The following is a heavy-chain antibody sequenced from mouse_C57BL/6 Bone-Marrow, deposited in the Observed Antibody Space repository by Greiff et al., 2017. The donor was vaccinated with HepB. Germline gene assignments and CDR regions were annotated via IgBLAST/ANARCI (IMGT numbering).Heavy chain of an antibody. J-gene: IGHJ4*01. CDR1: GYTFTSYW. CDR2: IHPNSGST. V-gene: IGHV1-64*01. CDR3: ARGPAGRPDYGSSYYYAMDY. D-gene: IGHD1-1*01. Sequence: VKLQQPGAELVKPGASVKLSCKASGYTFTSYWMHWVKQRPGQGLEWIGMIHPNSGSTNYNEKFKSKATLTVDKSSSTAYMQLSSLTSEDSAVYYCARGPAGRPDYGSSYYYAMDYWGQGTSVTVSS.